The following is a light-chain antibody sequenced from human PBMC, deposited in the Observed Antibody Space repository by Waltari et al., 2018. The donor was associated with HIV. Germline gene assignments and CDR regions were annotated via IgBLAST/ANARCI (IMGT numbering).Light chain of an antibody. CDR1: SSDVGAYNY. J-gene: IGLJ2*01. CDR3: CSYVGSYTAV. Sequence: QSALTQPRSVSGSPGQSVTISCTGTSSDVGAYNYVSWYQQHPGKAPKLIIYDVSKRPSGVPDRFSGSKSGNTASLTISGLQADDEADYYCCSYVGSYTAVFGGGTKLTVL. V-gene: IGLV2-11*01. CDR2: DVS.